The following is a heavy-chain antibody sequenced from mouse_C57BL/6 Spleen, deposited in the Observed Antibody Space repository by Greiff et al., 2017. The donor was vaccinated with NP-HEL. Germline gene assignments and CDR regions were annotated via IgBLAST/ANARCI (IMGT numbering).Heavy chain of an antibody. CDR2: IDPSDSET. CDR3: ARGSSYEYFDV. Sequence: QVQLQQPGAELVRPGSSVKLSCKASGYTFTSYWMHWVKQRPIQGLEWIGNIDPSDSETHYNQKFKDKATLTVDKSSSTAYMQLRSLTSEDSAVYYCARGSSYEYFDVWGTVTTVTVSS. D-gene: IGHD1-1*01. V-gene: IGHV1-52*01. J-gene: IGHJ1*03. CDR1: GYTFTSYW.